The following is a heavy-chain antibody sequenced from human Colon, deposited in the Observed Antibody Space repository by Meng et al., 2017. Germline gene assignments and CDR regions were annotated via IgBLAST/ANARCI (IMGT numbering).Heavy chain of an antibody. D-gene: IGHD1-14*01. CDR1: GGAVSSGTYY. Sequence: QVRRQKAGPGLVRPSHTLYLTCTVSGGAVSSGTYYWGWIRQPPGKGLEWIGCIYYSGTTNYNPSLKSRVTISVDTSKNQFSLKLSSVTPADTAVYFCARDRVPGKYWGQGTLVTVSS. CDR2: IYYSGTT. J-gene: IGHJ4*02. V-gene: IGHV4-61*01. CDR3: ARDRVPGKY.